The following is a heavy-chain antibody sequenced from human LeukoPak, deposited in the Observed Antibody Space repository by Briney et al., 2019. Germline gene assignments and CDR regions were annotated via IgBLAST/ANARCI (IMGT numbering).Heavy chain of an antibody. V-gene: IGHV1-18*01. CDR2: INAYNGNT. Sequence: ASVKVSCKASGYTFTSYDINWVRQAPGQGLEWMGWINAYNGNTNYAQKLQGRVTMTTDTSTSTAYMELRSLRSDDTAVYYCARAHTSIVFFDYWGQGTLVTVPS. J-gene: IGHJ4*02. D-gene: IGHD2-2*01. CDR3: ARAHTSIVFFDY. CDR1: GYTFTSYD.